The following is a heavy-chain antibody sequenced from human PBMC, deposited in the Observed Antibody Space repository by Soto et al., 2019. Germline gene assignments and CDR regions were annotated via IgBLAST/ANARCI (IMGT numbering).Heavy chain of an antibody. D-gene: IGHD6-13*01. V-gene: IGHV3-30*03. CDR1: GFTFSSYG. J-gene: IGHJ4*02. CDR3: AREEAAAGPGPFDY. Sequence: GGSLRLSCAASGFTFSSYGMHWVRQAPGKGLEWVAVISYDGSNKYYADSVKGRFTISRDNSKNTLYLQMNSLRAEDTAVYYCAREEAAAGPGPFDYWGQGTLVTVSS. CDR2: ISYDGSNK.